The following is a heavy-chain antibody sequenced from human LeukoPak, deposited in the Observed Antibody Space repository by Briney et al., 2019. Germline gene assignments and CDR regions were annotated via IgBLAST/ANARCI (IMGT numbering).Heavy chain of an antibody. Sequence: GGSLTLSCAAPGFTFSSYAMSWVRQAPGKGLEWVSAISGSGGSTYYADSVKGRFTISRDNSKNTLYLQMNSLRAEDTAVYYCAKLPTYYYDSSGYYPFDYWGQGTLVTVSS. D-gene: IGHD3-22*01. CDR1: GFTFSSYA. V-gene: IGHV3-23*01. CDR2: ISGSGGST. CDR3: AKLPTYYYDSSGYYPFDY. J-gene: IGHJ4*02.